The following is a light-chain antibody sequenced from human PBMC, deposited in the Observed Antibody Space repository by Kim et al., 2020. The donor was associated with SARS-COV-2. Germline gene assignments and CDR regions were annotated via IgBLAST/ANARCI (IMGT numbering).Light chain of an antibody. Sequence: DIQMTQSPSTLSASVGDRVTITCRASQSISSWLAWYQQKPGKAPKLLIYDASSLESGVPSRFSGSGSGTEVTLTISSLQPDDFATYYCQQYNSYSWTFGQVTKVDIK. J-gene: IGKJ1*01. CDR2: DAS. CDR1: QSISSW. CDR3: QQYNSYSWT. V-gene: IGKV1-5*01.